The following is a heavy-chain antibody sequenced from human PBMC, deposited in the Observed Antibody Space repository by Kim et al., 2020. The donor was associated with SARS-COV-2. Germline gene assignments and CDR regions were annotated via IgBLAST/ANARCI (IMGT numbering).Heavy chain of an antibody. CDR2: INHSGST. CDR3: ARGYRGITIFGVVTKGYYFYMDV. CDR1: GGSFSGYY. V-gene: IGHV4-34*01. J-gene: IGHJ6*03. Sequence: SETLSLTCAVYGGSFSGYYWSWIRQPPGKGLEWIGEINHSGSTNYNPSLKSRVTISVDTSKNQFSLKLGSVTSADTAVYYCARGYRGITIFGVVTKGYYFYMDVWGKGTTVTVSS. D-gene: IGHD3-3*01.